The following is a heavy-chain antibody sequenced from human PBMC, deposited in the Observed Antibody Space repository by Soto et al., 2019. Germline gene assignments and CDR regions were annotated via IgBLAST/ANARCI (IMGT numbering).Heavy chain of an antibody. CDR3: ARGPITTNPRFDP. CDR2: INHSGST. V-gene: IGHV4-34*01. D-gene: IGHD3-22*01. Sequence: SETLSLTCAVYGGSFSGYYWSWIRQPPGTGLEWIGEINHSGSTNYNPSLTSRVAISVDTSKNQFSLKLTSVTAADTAVYYCARGPITTNPRFDPWGQGTLVTVSS. J-gene: IGHJ5*02. CDR1: GGSFSGYY.